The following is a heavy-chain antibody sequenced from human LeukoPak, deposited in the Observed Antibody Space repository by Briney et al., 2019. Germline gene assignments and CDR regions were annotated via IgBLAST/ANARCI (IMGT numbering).Heavy chain of an antibody. CDR2: IKRKTDGGTT. V-gene: IGHV3-15*01. Sequence: GGSLRLSCAASGFTFSNAWMSWVRQAPGKGLEWVGRIKRKTDGGTTDYAAPVKGRFTISRDDSKNTLYLQMNSLKTEDTAVYYCTTPGIAVAGPPGDYWGQGALVTVSS. CDR1: GFTFSNAW. D-gene: IGHD6-19*01. CDR3: TTPGIAVAGPPGDY. J-gene: IGHJ4*02.